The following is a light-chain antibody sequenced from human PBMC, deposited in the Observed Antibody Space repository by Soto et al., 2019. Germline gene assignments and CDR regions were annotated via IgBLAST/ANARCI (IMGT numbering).Light chain of an antibody. CDR1: QSISTW. CDR2: DAS. CDR3: QQYNSYPWT. Sequence: DIQMTQSPSTLSASIGDRVTITCRASQSISTWLAWYQQKPGKDPKVLIYDASVLESGVPSRFSGSGSGTQFTLTITSLQPDDSATYYCQQYNSYPWTFGQGTKVEIK. J-gene: IGKJ1*01. V-gene: IGKV1-5*01.